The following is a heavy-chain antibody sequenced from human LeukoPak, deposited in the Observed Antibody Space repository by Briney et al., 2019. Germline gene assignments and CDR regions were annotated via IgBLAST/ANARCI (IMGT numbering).Heavy chain of an antibody. Sequence: GGSLRLSCVASGFTFSIYWMHWVRHAPAKGLVWVSRINSDGTSTAYADSVRGRFTISRDSAKNTLYLQMNSLRAEDTAIYYCAKDHPRQGVTAHTPFDYWGQGTLVTVSS. CDR2: INSDGTST. V-gene: IGHV3-74*01. CDR1: GFTFSIYW. J-gene: IGHJ4*02. CDR3: AKDHPRQGVTAHTPFDY. D-gene: IGHD2-15*01.